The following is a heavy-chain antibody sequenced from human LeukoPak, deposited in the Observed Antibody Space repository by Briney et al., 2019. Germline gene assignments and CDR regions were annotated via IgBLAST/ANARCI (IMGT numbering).Heavy chain of an antibody. J-gene: IGHJ1*01. CDR2: ISSSSSYI. CDR3: AREHCGSPTCGN. Sequence: KTGESLRFSCAASGFTFSSYSMNWVRQAPGKGLEWVSSISSSSSYIYYADSVKGRFTISRDNAKNSLYLHMNSLRADDTAVYYCAREHCGSPTCGNWGQGTLVTVSS. V-gene: IGHV3-21*01. D-gene: IGHD2-2*01. CDR1: GFTFSSYS.